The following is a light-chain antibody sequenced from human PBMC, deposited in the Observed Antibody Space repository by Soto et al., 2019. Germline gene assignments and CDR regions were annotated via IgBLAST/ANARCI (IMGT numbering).Light chain of an antibody. CDR2: AAS. V-gene: IGKV1-16*02. J-gene: IGKJ2*02. Sequence: DIQMTQSPSSLAAVVGDRVTITCRASQGITNYLALFQQNPGKAPKSLIYAASSLQRGVPSKFSGSGSGRDLTLTSSSLRDADFSAYYCQQYKRYPCTCGQGTKLEI. CDR3: QQYKRYPCT. CDR1: QGITNY.